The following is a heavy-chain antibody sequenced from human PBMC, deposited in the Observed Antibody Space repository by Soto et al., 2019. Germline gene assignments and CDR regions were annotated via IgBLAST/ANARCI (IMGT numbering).Heavy chain of an antibody. Sequence: QITLKESGPTLVRPTQTLTLTCTFSGFSLSTSGLGVGWIRQPPGKALEWLALIYWNDDKRYSPSLKARLTITKDTSKNQVVLTMTNRDPVDTATYYCAHRPSGGDHCDYWGQGTLVTVSS. D-gene: IGHD6-19*01. CDR3: AHRPSGGDHCDY. CDR1: GFSLSTSGLG. V-gene: IGHV2-5*01. J-gene: IGHJ4*02. CDR2: IYWNDDK.